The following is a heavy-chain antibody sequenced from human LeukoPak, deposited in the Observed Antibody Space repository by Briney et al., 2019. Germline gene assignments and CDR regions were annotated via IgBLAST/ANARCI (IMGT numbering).Heavy chain of an antibody. D-gene: IGHD3-3*01. Sequence: SETLSLTCTVSGGSISRSSYYWGWIRQPPGKGLEWIGSIYYSGTTYYNPSRQSRVTISVKTSKNQFSLKLSSVTAADTAVYYCASISPNYDFWSGTLGYWGQGTLVTVSS. CDR2: IYYSGTT. V-gene: IGHV4-39*01. J-gene: IGHJ4*02. CDR1: GGSISRSSYY. CDR3: ASISPNYDFWSGTLGY.